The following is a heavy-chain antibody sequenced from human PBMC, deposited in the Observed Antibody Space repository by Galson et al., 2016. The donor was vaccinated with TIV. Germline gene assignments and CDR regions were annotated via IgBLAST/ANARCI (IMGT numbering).Heavy chain of an antibody. D-gene: IGHD2-2*01. Sequence: SLRLSCAASGFSFSTYCMSWVRQAPGKGLEWVAIISQDGSARYYMDSMRGRFTISRDNAKNSLYLQMNSLRAEDTAVYYCVRKYQLADSCSSTTCSHDHWGQGTLVTVSS. V-gene: IGHV3-7*01. J-gene: IGHJ4*02. CDR2: ISQDGSAR. CDR3: VRKYQLADSCSSTTCSHDH. CDR1: GFSFSTYC.